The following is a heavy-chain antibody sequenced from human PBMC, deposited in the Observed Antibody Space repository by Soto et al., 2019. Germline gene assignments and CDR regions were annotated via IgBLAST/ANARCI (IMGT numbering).Heavy chain of an antibody. Sequence: QVQLVQSGAELKNPGASVKVACKASGYKFTTYFIHWVRQAPGQGLEWMGMIHPSGDTGYAQKFRGRVTMTIATSTSTAYMELKNLTSEDTAVYFSVRGYCTTSPCSGDFQSWGQGTLVTVSS. J-gene: IGHJ1*01. D-gene: IGHD2-15*01. CDR2: IHPSGDT. CDR3: VRGYCTTSPCSGDFQS. CDR1: GYKFTTYF. V-gene: IGHV1-46*01.